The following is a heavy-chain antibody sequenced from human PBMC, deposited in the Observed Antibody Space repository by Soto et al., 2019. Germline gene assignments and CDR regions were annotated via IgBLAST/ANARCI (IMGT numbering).Heavy chain of an antibody. V-gene: IGHV4-34*01. D-gene: IGHD3-22*01. Sequence: TSETLSLTCAVYGGSFSGYYWSWIRQPPGKGLEWIGEINHSGSTNYNPSLKSRVTISVDTSKNQFSLKLSSVTAADTAVYYCARASGIVVVIGPWGQGTLVTVSS. J-gene: IGHJ5*02. CDR1: GGSFSGYY. CDR3: ARASGIVVVIGP. CDR2: INHSGST.